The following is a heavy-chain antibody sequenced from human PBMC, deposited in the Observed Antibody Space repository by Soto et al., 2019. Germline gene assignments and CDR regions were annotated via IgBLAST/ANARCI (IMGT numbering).Heavy chain of an antibody. Sequence: QVQLQESGPGLVKPSQTLSLTCTVSGGSISSGGYYWSWIRQHPGKGLEWIGYIYYSGSTYYNPSLKIRVTISVDTSKNQFSLKLSSVTAADTAVYYCARDRRVRGVYYYYTDVWGKGTTVTVSS. D-gene: IGHD3-10*01. J-gene: IGHJ6*03. CDR3: ARDRRVRGVYYYYTDV. CDR2: IYYSGST. CDR1: GGSISSGGYY. V-gene: IGHV4-31*03.